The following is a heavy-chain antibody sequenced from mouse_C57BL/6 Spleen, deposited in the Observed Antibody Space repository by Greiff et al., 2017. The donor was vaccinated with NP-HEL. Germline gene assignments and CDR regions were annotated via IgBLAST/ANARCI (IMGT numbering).Heavy chain of an antibody. CDR1: GYTFTSYW. D-gene: IGHD1-1*01. V-gene: IGHV1-64*01. J-gene: IGHJ2*01. CDR3: GRGDGSSCYYFDY. Sequence: VQLQQPGAELVKPGASVKLSCKASGYTFTSYWMHWVKQRPGQGLEWIGMIHPNSGSTNYNEKFKSKATLTVDKSSSTAYMQLSSLTSADSAVFYCGRGDGSSCYYFDYWGQGTTLTVSS. CDR2: IHPNSGST.